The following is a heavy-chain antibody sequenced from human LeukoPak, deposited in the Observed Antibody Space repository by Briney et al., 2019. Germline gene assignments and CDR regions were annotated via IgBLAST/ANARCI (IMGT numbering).Heavy chain of an antibody. V-gene: IGHV3-23*01. J-gene: IGHJ3*02. CDR1: GFTFSSYA. Sequence: PGGSLRLSCAASGFTFSSYAMSWVRQAPGKGLEWVSAISGSGGSTYYADSVKGRFTISRDNSKNTLYLQMNSLRAEDTAVYYCARAAYCGGDCYSFAFDIWGQGTMLTVSS. CDR3: ARAAYCGGDCYSFAFDI. D-gene: IGHD2-21*01. CDR2: ISGSGGST.